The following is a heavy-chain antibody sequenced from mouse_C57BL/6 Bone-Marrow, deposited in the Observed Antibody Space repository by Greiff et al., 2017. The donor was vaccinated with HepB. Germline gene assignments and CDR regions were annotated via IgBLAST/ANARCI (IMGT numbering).Heavy chain of an antibody. V-gene: IGHV1-64*01. J-gene: IGHJ3*01. CDR3: ALTYRRRFAY. CDR1: GYPFTSSW. CDR2: IHPNSGST. D-gene: IGHD1-2*01. Sequence: VQLQQPGAELVKPGASVKFSCKASGYPFTSSWILWVKQRPGQGLEWIGMIHPNSGSTNYNEKFKSKATLTVDKSSSTAYMQLSSLTSEDSAVYYCALTYRRRFAYWGQGTLVTVSA.